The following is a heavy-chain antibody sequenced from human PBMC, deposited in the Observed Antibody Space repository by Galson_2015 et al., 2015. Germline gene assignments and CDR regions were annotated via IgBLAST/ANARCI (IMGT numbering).Heavy chain of an antibody. CDR2: INPNSGGT. D-gene: IGHD6-13*01. Sequence: CKASGYTFTGYYMHWVRQAPGQGLEWMGRINPNSGGTNYAQKFQGRVTMTRDTSISTAYMELSRLRSDDPAVYYCARGIIAAAGTRNDWFDPWGQGTLVTVSS. CDR3: ARGIIAAAGTRNDWFDP. V-gene: IGHV1-2*06. J-gene: IGHJ5*02. CDR1: GYTFTGYY.